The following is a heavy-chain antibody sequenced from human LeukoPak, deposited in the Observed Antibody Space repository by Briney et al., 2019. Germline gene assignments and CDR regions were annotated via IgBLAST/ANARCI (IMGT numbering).Heavy chain of an antibody. CDR1: GFTFSSYA. CDR2: ISYDGSNK. J-gene: IGHJ4*02. Sequence: PGGSLRLSCAASGFTFSSYAMHWVRQAPGKGLEWVAVISYDGSNKYYADSVKGRFTISRDNAKNSLYLQMNSLRAEDTAVYYCARDYYDSSGYSSPIDSWGQGTLVTVSS. CDR3: ARDYYDSSGYSSPIDS. V-gene: IGHV3-30-3*01. D-gene: IGHD3-22*01.